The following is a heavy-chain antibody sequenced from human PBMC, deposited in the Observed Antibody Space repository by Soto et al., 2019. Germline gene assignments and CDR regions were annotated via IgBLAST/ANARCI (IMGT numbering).Heavy chain of an antibody. CDR2: INHSGST. V-gene: IGHV4-34*01. D-gene: IGHD2-15*01. Sequence: QVQLQQWGAGLLKPSETLSLTCAVYGGSFSGYYWSWIRQPPGKGLEWIGEINHSGSTNYNPSLKSQVTTSVDTSKNQFYLKRSSVTAADTAVYYCARGWGYCSGGSCYKDSSYYMDVWGKGTTVTVSS. CDR1: GGSFSGYY. J-gene: IGHJ6*03. CDR3: ARGWGYCSGGSCYKDSSYYMDV.